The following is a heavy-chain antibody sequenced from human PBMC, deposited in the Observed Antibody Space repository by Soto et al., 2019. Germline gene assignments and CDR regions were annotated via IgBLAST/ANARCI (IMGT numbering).Heavy chain of an antibody. Sequence: PSETLSLTCTVSGGSIGSYHWSWVRQPPGKGLAWIASVYYTGTTNYNPSLGSRVTISIDAPGNRFSMEITSVTAADTAIYYCARDTVLTGMFDFWGQGTLVTVSS. J-gene: IGHJ4*02. V-gene: IGHV4-59*01. CDR3: ARDTVLTGMFDF. CDR1: GGSIGSYH. D-gene: IGHD4-17*01. CDR2: VYYTGTT.